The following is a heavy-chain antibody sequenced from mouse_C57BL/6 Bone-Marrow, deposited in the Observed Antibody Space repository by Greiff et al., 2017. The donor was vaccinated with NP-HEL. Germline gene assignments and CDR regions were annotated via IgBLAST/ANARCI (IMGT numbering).Heavy chain of an antibody. D-gene: IGHD2-5*01. Sequence: VQLQQPGAELVMPGASVKLSCKASGYTFTSYWMHWVKQRPGQGLEWIGEIDPSDSYTNYNQKFKGKSTLTVDQSSSTAYMQLSSLTSEDSAVYYCARSYYSNYLYYFDYWGQGTTLTVTS. CDR1: GYTFTSYW. CDR3: ARSYYSNYLYYFDY. V-gene: IGHV1-69*01. CDR2: IDPSDSYT. J-gene: IGHJ2*01.